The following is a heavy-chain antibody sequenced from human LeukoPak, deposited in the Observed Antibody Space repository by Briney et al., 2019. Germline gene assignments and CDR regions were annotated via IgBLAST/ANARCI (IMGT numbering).Heavy chain of an antibody. CDR3: AREGSRSASATYPGND. CDR2: ISWNSGSI. Sequence: PGGSLRLSCAASGFTFSSYGMHWVRQAPGKGLEWVSGISWNSGSIGYADSVKGRFTISRDNAKNSLYLQMNRLRAEDTAVYYCAREGSRSASATYPGNDWGQGTLVTVSS. CDR1: GFTFSSYG. D-gene: IGHD3-10*01. J-gene: IGHJ4*02. V-gene: IGHV3-9*01.